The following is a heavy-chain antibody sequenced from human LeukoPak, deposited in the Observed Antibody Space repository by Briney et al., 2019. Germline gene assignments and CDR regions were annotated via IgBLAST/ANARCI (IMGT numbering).Heavy chain of an antibody. CDR1: GFTFSSYA. CDR2: ISGSGGST. D-gene: IGHD3-10*01. CDR3: AKGFHYGSPGSWFDP. V-gene: IGHV3-23*01. Sequence: GGSLRLSCAASGFTFSSYAMSWVRQAPGKGLEWFSAISGSGGSTYYADSVKGRFTISRDNSKNTLYLQMNSLRAEDTAVYYCAKGFHYGSPGSWFDPWGQGTLVTVSS. J-gene: IGHJ5*02.